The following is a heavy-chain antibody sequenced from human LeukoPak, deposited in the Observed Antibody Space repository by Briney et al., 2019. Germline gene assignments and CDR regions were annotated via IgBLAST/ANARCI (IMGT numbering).Heavy chain of an antibody. CDR3: ARDSYGSGKGDRTLPFDY. CDR2: IIPMLATA. D-gene: IGHD3-10*01. J-gene: IGHJ4*02. Sequence: GASVKVSCKASGGTFSSYAISWVRQAPGQGLEWMGGIIPMLATANYAQKFQGRVTITADESTNTAYMELSSLRSEDTAVYYCARDSYGSGKGDRTLPFDYWGQGTLVTVSS. V-gene: IGHV1-69*13. CDR1: GGTFSSYA.